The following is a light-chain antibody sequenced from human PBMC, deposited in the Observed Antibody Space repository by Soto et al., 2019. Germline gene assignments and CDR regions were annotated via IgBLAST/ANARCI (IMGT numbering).Light chain of an antibody. V-gene: IGKV3-20*01. CDR2: GAS. Sequence: EIVLTQSPATLSLSPGERATLSCRASQSVSSYLAWYQQTPGQAPRLLIYGASTRATGIPDRFSASGSGTDFTLTISRLEPEDFAVYYCQQYYIPRTFGQGTKVDIK. CDR3: QQYYIPRT. J-gene: IGKJ1*01. CDR1: QSVSSY.